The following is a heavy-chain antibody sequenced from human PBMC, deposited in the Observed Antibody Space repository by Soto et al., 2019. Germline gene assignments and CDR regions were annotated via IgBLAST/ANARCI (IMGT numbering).Heavy chain of an antibody. CDR1: GFPFSSYF. J-gene: IGHJ4*02. Sequence: HPGGSLRLSCAASGFPFSSYFMHLVRQAPGKGLECVSVVSNDGSNKDYADSVKGRFTISRDNSKNTLYLQMNSLRAEDTAVYYCAKVLLTYTSGWYHPHFDYWGQGTLVTVSS. V-gene: IGHV3-30*18. D-gene: IGHD6-19*01. CDR3: AKVLLTYTSGWYHPHFDY. CDR2: VSNDGSNK.